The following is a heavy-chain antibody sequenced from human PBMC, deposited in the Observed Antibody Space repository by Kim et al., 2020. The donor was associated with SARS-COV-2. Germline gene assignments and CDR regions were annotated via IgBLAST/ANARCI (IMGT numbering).Heavy chain of an antibody. Sequence: GGSLRLSCAASGFTFNNYGMHWVRQAPGKGLEWVALISFDGGKKYYEDSVKGRFTISRDNSENKLYLQMSSLRVEDTAVYYCAKDEDLAVVSTVGGPDYWGQGTLVTVSS. D-gene: IGHD2-2*01. V-gene: IGHV3-30*18. CDR3: AKDEDLAVVSTVGGPDY. CDR1: GFTFNNYG. CDR2: ISFDGGKK. J-gene: IGHJ4*02.